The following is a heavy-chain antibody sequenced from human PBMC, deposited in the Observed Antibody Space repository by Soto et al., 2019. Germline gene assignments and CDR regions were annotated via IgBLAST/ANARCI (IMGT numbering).Heavy chain of an antibody. CDR1: GGSISSYY. CDR3: ARRGSERVVAATHTYYYYMDV. V-gene: IGHV4-59*08. Sequence: SETLSLTCTVSGGSISSYYWSWIRQPPGKGLEWIGYIYYSGSTNYNPSLKSRVTISVDTSKNQFSLKLSSVTAADTAVYYCARRGSERVVAATHTYYYYMDVWGKGTTVTVSS. CDR2: IYYSGST. J-gene: IGHJ6*03. D-gene: IGHD2-15*01.